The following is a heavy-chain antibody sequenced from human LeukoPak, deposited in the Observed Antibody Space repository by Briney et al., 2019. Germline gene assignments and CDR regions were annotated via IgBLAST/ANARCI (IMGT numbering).Heavy chain of an antibody. J-gene: IGHJ4*02. CDR1: GFTFSNYP. CDR3: ARVRHCSDSSCSGVLDY. D-gene: IGHD2-15*01. V-gene: IGHV3-30*04. Sequence: GGSLRLSCAASGFTFSNYPMHRVRQAPGKGLEWVAFISFDGSNKYYADSVKGRFTISRDTSRNTLNLQMNSLRAEDTAVYYCARVRHCSDSSCSGVLDYWGQGTLVIVSS. CDR2: ISFDGSNK.